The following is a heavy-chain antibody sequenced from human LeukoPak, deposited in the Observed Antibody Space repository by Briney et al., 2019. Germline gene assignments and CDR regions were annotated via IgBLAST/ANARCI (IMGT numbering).Heavy chain of an antibody. CDR1: GGSISSSTYYY. V-gene: IGHV4-39*01. J-gene: IGHJ4*02. Sequence: SETLSLTCTVSGGSISSSTYYYWGWIRQPPGKGLEWIGSIHYSGSTYYNPSLKSRVTISVDTSKNQFSLNLNSVTAADTAVYYRARLFDYWGQGTLVAVSS. CDR2: IHYSGST. CDR3: ARLFDY.